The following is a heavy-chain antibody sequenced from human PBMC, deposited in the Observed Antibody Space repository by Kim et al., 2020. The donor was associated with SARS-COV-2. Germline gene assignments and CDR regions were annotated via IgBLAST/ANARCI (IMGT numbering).Heavy chain of an antibody. CDR3: ARDEGGSYSANWYFDL. J-gene: IGHJ2*01. V-gene: IGHV3-30*01. D-gene: IGHD1-26*01. Sequence: VKGRFTISRDNSKNTLYLQMNSLRAEDTAVYYCARDEGGSYSANWYFDLWGRGTLVTVSS.